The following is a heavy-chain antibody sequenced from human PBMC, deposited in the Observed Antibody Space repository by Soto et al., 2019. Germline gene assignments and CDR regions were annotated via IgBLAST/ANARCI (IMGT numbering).Heavy chain of an antibody. J-gene: IGHJ6*02. CDR1: GFTFSSYA. V-gene: IGHV3-64*01. CDR2: ISSNGGTT. D-gene: IGHD3-9*01. Sequence: PGGSLRLSCAASGFTFSSYAIHWVRQAPGKGLEYVSAISSNGGTTYYANSVKGRFTISRDNSKNTLYLQMGSLRAEDMAVYYCARGIYDILTGFRDYYYGMDVWGQGTTVTVSS. CDR3: ARGIYDILTGFRDYYYGMDV.